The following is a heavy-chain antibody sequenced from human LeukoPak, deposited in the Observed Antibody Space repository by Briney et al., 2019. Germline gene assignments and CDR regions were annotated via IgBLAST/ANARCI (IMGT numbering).Heavy chain of an antibody. Sequence: PSETLSLTCTASDDSINRDFWTWIRQPPGKGLEWIGYIRHSGRNEYNPSLQNRVTISMDRSKNQFALRLTSVTAADTAIYYCARLPDISGWPFDYWGQGMLVTVSS. CDR1: DDSINRDF. J-gene: IGHJ4*02. V-gene: IGHV4-59*01. CDR2: IRHSGRN. D-gene: IGHD6-19*01. CDR3: ARLPDISGWPFDY.